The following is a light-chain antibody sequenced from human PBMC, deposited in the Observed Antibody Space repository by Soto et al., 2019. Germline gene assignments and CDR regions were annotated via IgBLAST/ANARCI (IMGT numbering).Light chain of an antibody. V-gene: IGKV4-1*01. CDR2: WAS. CDR3: QQYYSTPS. Sequence: IVMTQSPDYLAVSLGERATINCKSSQSGLYSSNNKNYLAWYQQKPGQPPKLLIYWASTRESGVPDRFSGSGSGTDFTLTISSLQAEDVAVYYCQQYYSTPSFGQGTKLEIK. CDR1: QSGLYSSNNKNY. J-gene: IGKJ2*01.